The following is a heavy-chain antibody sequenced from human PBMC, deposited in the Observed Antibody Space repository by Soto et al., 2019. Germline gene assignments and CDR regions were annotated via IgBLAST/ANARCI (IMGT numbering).Heavy chain of an antibody. V-gene: IGHV4-4*02. CDR3: ARESNVGYGDYAGAFDI. D-gene: IGHD4-17*01. CDR1: SGSISSSNW. CDR2: IYHSGST. Sequence: QVQLQESGPGLVKPSGTLSLTCAVSSGSISSSNWWSWVRQPPGKGLEWIGEIYHSGSTNYNPSLKSRVTISVDKSKNQCSLKLSSVTAADTAVYYCARESNVGYGDYAGAFDIWGQGTMVTVSS. J-gene: IGHJ3*02.